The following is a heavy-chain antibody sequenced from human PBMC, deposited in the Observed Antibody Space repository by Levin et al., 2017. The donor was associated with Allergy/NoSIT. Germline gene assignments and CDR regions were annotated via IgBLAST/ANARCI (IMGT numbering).Heavy chain of an antibody. CDR1: GFTFSTYG. D-gene: IGHD6-13*01. CDR3: AREPRWASSWPHFDH. V-gene: IGHV3-33*01. CDR2: ISYDGSNK. Sequence: PGGSLRLSCAASGFTFSTYGVHWVRQPPGKGLEWVAGISYDGSNKYYADSVKGRFSISRDNSKNTLYLQMTSLGADDTAVFYCAREPRWASSWPHFDHWGQGALVPVSS. J-gene: IGHJ4*02.